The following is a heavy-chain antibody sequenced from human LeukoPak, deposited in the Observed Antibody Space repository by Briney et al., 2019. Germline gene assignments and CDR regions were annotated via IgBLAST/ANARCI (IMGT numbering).Heavy chain of an antibody. V-gene: IGHV3-21*01. CDR2: IISSSSYI. Sequence: GGSLTLSCAASGFTFSSYSMNWVRQAPGKGLEWVSSIISSSSYIYYADSVKGRFTISRANAKNSLYLQMNSLRAEDTAVYYCAIAVPAAIFDYWGQGTLVTVSS. CDR1: GFTFSSYS. CDR3: AIAVPAAIFDY. J-gene: IGHJ4*02. D-gene: IGHD2-2*01.